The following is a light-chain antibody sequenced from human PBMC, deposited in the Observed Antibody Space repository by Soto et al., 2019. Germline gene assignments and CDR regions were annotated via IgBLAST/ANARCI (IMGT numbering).Light chain of an antibody. CDR2: GAS. CDR1: QSVSSSY. J-gene: IGKJ1*01. CDR3: QQYDSSLWT. Sequence: EIVLTQSPGTLSLSPGERATLSCRASQSVSSSYLAWYQQKPGQAPRLLIYGASSTATGIPDRFSGSGSGTDFTLTSSRLEPEDFAVYYCQQYDSSLWTFGQGTKVEIK. V-gene: IGKV3-20*01.